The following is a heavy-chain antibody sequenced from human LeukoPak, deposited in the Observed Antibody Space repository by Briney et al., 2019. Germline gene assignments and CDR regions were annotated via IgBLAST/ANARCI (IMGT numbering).Heavy chain of an antibody. CDR1: GYTFTGYY. V-gene: IGHV1-2*02. CDR2: INPNSGGT. D-gene: IGHD3-10*01. J-gene: IGHJ5*02. Sequence: ASVKVSCKASGYTFTGYYMHWVRQAPGQGLEWMGWINPNSGGTNYAQKFQGRVTMTRDTSISTAYMELSRLRSDDTAVYYCAADQQGVNWFDPWGQGTLVTVSS. CDR3: AADQQGVNWFDP.